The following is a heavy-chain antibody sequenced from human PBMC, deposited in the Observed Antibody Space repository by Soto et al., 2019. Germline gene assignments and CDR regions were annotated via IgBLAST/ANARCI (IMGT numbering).Heavy chain of an antibody. J-gene: IGHJ4*02. Sequence: SWTLSLTCTVSGGSTSSDNYWSWIRQPPGKGLEWIGHIYYSGNTDYNPSLKSRLAISIDTSKNQFSLKLSSVTAADTAVYFCAREGGESSDGLYYFDSWGQGSLVTVSS. CDR2: IYYSGNT. CDR3: AREGGESSDGLYYFDS. V-gene: IGHV4-30-4*01. CDR1: GGSTSSDNY. D-gene: IGHD3-16*01.